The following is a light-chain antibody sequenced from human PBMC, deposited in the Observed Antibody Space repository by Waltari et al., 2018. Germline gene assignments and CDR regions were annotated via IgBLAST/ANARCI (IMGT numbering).Light chain of an antibody. V-gene: IGLV8-61*01. J-gene: IGLJ3*02. CDR3: ALYMGSGIWV. Sequence: QTVVTQEPSLSVSPGGTVTLTCALRSGSVSFISYATWYQQTPGQPPRTLMYKANSRSSGVPDRFSGSILGNKAALTITGAQAEDESDYYCALYMGSGIWVFGGGTKLTVL. CDR1: SGSVSFISY. CDR2: KAN.